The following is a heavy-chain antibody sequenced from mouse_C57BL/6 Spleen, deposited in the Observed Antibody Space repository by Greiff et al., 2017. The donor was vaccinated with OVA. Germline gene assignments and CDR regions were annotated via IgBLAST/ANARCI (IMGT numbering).Heavy chain of an antibody. CDR1: GYSITSGYY. V-gene: IGHV3-6*01. D-gene: IGHD2-3*01. CDR2: ISYDGSN. J-gene: IGHJ2*01. Sequence: VQLKESGPGLVKPSQSLSLTCSVTGYSITSGYYWNWIRQFPGNKLEWMGYISYDGSNNYNPSLKNRISITRDTSKNQFFLKLNSVTTEDTATYYCARGGLLGNYFDYWGQGTTLTVSS. CDR3: ARGGLLGNYFDY.